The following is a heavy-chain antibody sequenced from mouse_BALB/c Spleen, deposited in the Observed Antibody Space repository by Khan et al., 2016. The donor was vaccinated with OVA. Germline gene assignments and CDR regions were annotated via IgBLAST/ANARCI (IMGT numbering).Heavy chain of an antibody. J-gene: IGHJ1*01. CDR2: ISYSGST. CDR1: GYSITSDYA. D-gene: IGHD1-1*01. Sequence: EVQLQESGPGLVKPSQSLSLTCTVTGYSITSDYAWNWIRQFPGNKLEWMGYISYSGSTGYNPSLTSRLSITRDTSNNQFFLQLNSVTTEDTATYYCARRYYYGHWYFDVWGAGTTVTVSS. CDR3: ARRYYYGHWYFDV. V-gene: IGHV3-2*02.